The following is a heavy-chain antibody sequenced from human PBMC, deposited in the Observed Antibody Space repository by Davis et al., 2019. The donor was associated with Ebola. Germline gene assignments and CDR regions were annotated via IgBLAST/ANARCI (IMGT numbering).Heavy chain of an antibody. V-gene: IGHV3-7*01. CDR3: AGDYSIYRHYGMDV. CDR2: IKQDGSEK. Sequence: GESLKISCAASGFTFSSYWMSWVRQAPGKGLEWVANIKQDGSEKYYVDSVKGRFTISRDNAKNSLYLQMNGLRAEDTAVYYCAGDYSIYRHYGMDVWGQGTTVTVSS. J-gene: IGHJ6*02. D-gene: IGHD4-11*01. CDR1: GFTFSSYW.